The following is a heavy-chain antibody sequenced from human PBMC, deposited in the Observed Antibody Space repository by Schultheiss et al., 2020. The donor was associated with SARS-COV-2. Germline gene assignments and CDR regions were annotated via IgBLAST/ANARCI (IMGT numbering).Heavy chain of an antibody. D-gene: IGHD1-26*01. CDR1: GGSISSGGYY. CDR3: ARVSGSYPYYYYGMDV. J-gene: IGHJ6*02. Sequence: SETLSLTCTVSGGSISSGGYYWSWFRQHPGKGLEWIGYIYYSGSTYYNPSLKSRVTISVDTSKNQISLSLSSVTAADTAVYYCARVSGSYPYYYYGMDVWGQGTTVTVSS. CDR2: IYYSGST. V-gene: IGHV4-61*08.